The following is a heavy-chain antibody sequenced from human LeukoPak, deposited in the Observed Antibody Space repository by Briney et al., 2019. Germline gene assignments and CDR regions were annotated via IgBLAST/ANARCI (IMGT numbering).Heavy chain of an antibody. V-gene: IGHV3-43*01. CDR1: GFIFDEYT. Sequence: GGSLRLSSAASGFIFDEYTMHWVRQAPGKGLEWVALSWDAGDSYYADAVRGRFTISRDNSDNSLFLQMNSLGTEDTALYYCARDMWDGYNTYSFDSWGQGTLVTVSS. CDR2: SWDAGDS. J-gene: IGHJ4*02. CDR3: ARDMWDGYNTYSFDS. D-gene: IGHD5-24*01.